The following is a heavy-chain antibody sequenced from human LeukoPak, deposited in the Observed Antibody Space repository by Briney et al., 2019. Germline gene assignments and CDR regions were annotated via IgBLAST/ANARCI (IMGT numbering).Heavy chain of an antibody. Sequence: SETLSLTCAVYGGSFSGYYWSWIRQPPGKGLEWIGEINHGGSTNYNPSLKSRVTISVDTSKNQFSLKLSSVTAADTAVYYCARGPHNYYDSSGSYLDWGQGTLVTVSS. CDR1: GGSFSGYY. V-gene: IGHV4-34*01. CDR3: ARGPHNYYDSSGSYLD. D-gene: IGHD3-22*01. J-gene: IGHJ4*02. CDR2: INHGGST.